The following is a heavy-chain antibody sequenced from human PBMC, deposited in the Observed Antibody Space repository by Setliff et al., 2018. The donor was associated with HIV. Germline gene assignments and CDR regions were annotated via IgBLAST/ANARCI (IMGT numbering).Heavy chain of an antibody. J-gene: IGHJ4*02. V-gene: IGHV3-23*01. Sequence: GGSLRLSCAASGFTFSSYAMSWVRQAPGKGLEWVSGISSSGGSTFYADSVEGRFTISRDNSKDTVYLQMNSLRAEDTAVYYCAKVQDKNRALGNLQTFDYWGQGALVTVSS. D-gene: IGHD7-27*01. CDR1: GFTFSSYA. CDR3: AKVQDKNRALGNLQTFDY. CDR2: ISSSGGST.